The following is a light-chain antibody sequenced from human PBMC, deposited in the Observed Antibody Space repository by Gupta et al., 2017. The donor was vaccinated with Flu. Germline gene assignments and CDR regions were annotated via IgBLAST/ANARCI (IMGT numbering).Light chain of an antibody. V-gene: IGKV3-15*01. CDR3: QQYNDWPPDT. Sequence: ETVMTQSPGTLSVSPGERATLSCRASQSVGTNLAWYQQKPSQAPRLLIYGASNRATGIPARFSGSGSGTEFTLTISSLQSEDFAVYYCQQYNDWPPDTFGQGTKV. CDR2: GAS. J-gene: IGKJ2*01. CDR1: QSVGTN.